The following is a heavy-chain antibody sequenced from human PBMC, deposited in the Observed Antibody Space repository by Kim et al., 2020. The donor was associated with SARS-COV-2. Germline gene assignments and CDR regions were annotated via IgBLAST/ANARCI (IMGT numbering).Heavy chain of an antibody. D-gene: IGHD3-10*01. Sequence: SETLSLTCTVSGGSISSGGYYLNWLRQHPGKGLEWLGYIYYSGTTYYNPSLKSRVTISVDTSKNHFSLKLSSVTAADTAVYYCARGTSGFGELFFDYWGQGTLVTVSS. V-gene: IGHV4-31*03. CDR1: GGSISSGGYY. J-gene: IGHJ4*02. CDR3: ARGTSGFGELFFDY. CDR2: IYYSGTT.